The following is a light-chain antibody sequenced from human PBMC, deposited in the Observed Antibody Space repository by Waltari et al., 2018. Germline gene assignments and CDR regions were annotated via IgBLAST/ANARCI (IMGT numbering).Light chain of an antibody. CDR3: QHYVRLPAT. CDR1: QSVSRA. CDR2: GAS. V-gene: IGKV3-20*01. J-gene: IGKJ1*01. Sequence: EIVLTQSPGSLSSSPGESVTLSCRASQSVSRALAWYQQKPGQAPRLLIFGASNRATGIPDRFSGSGSETDFSLTINRLEPEDFAVYYCQHYVRLPATFGRGTKVEIK.